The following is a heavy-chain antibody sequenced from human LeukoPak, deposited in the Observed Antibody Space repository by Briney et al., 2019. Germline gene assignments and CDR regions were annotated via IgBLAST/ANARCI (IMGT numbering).Heavy chain of an antibody. CDR1: GGSFSGYY. V-gene: IGHV4-34*01. Sequence: PSETLSLTCAVYGGSFSGYYWSWIRQPPGKGLEWIGEINHSGSTNYNPSLKSRVTISVDTSKNQFSLKLSSVTAADTAVYYCARDRRRLFTFDYWGQGTLVTVSS. CDR3: ARDRRRLFTFDY. CDR2: INHSGST. J-gene: IGHJ4*02.